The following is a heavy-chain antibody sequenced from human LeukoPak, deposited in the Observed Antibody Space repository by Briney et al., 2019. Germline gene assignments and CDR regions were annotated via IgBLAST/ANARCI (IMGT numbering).Heavy chain of an antibody. CDR3: ARTGVAVAGRNFDY. V-gene: IGHV1-2*02. CDR2: INPNSGGT. J-gene: IGHJ4*02. Sequence: ASVKVSCKASGYTFTGDYMYWVRHAPGQGLEWMGWINPNSGGTNYAQKFQGRVTMTRDTSISTAYMELSRLRSDDTAVYYCARTGVAVAGRNFDYWGQGTLVTVSS. D-gene: IGHD6-19*01. CDR1: GYTFTGDY.